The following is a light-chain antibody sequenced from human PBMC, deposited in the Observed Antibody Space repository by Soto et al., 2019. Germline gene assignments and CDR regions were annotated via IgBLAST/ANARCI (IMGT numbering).Light chain of an antibody. J-gene: IGKJ2*01. CDR1: QSIGTS. CDR2: GVF. Sequence: DIQMTQSPSSLSASVGDRVTITCRASQSIGTSLNWYQQKPGKAPKLLIYGVFSLQSGVPSRFSGSGSGTDFTLTISRLQPEDCAVYYCQQSSNTPPTFGQGTKVEIK. V-gene: IGKV1-39*01. CDR3: QQSSNTPPT.